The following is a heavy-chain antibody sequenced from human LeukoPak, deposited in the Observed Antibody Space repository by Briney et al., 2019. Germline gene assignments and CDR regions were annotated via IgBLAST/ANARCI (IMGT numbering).Heavy chain of an antibody. D-gene: IGHD3-22*01. CDR1: GFSLSTSGMC. J-gene: IGHJ4*02. V-gene: IGHV3-66*01. CDR2: IYSGGST. CDR3: ARESGGYQGGFDY. Sequence: LTLTCTFSGFSLSTSGMCVSWIRQPPGKGLEWVSVIYSGGSTYYADSVKGRFTISRDNSKNTLYLQMNSLRAEDTAVYYCARESGGYQGGFDYWGQGTLVTVSS.